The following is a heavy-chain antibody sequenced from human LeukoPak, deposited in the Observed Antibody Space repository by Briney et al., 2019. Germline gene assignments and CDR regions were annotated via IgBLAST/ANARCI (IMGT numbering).Heavy chain of an antibody. J-gene: IGHJ4*02. CDR2: IRYDGSNK. Sequence: PGGSLRLSCAASGFSFNNYAMSWVRQSPGKGLEWVAFIRYDGSNKYYADSVKGRFTISRDNSKNTLYLQMNSLRAEDTAVYYCAKVSLSLGYLEYYFDYWGQGTLVTVSS. CDR3: AKVSLSLGYLEYYFDY. V-gene: IGHV3-30*02. D-gene: IGHD5-18*01. CDR1: GFSFNNYA.